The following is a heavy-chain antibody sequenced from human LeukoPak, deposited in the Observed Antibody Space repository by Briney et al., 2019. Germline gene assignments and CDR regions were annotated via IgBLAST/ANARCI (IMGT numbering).Heavy chain of an antibody. CDR1: GYTFTGYY. V-gene: IGHV1-46*01. D-gene: IGHD4-23*01. J-gene: IGHJ6*03. CDR2: INPSGGST. CDR3: ARDRYGGNHPQAYYYMDV. Sequence: ASVKVSCKASGYTFTGYYMHWVRQAPGQGLEWMGIINPSGGSTSYAQKFQGRVTMTRDTSTSTVYMELSSLRSEDTAVYYCARDRYGGNHPQAYYYMDVWGKGTTVTISS.